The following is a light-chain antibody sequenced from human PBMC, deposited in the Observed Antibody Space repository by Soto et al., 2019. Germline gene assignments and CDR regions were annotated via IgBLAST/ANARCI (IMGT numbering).Light chain of an antibody. V-gene: IGKV3-15*01. CDR1: QSVSSN. CDR2: GES. CDR3: QQYNNWPLL. J-gene: IGKJ4*01. Sequence: EIVMTQSPATLSVSPGERATLSCRASQSVSSNLAWYQQKPGQAPRLLLYGESTRATGIPARFSGSGSGTEFTLTISSLQSEDFAVYYCQQYNNWPLLFGGGTKVEIK.